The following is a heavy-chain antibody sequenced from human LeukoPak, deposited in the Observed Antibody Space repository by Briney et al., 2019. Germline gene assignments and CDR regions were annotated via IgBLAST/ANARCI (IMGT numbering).Heavy chain of an antibody. CDR2: INQDGSDK. CDR3: VGGDY. Sequence: GGSLRLSCAASGFTFSSYSMNWVRQAPGKGLECVANINQDGSDKYYVDSVKGRFTISRDNTKNSLYLQMNSLRAEDTAVYYCVGGDYWGQGTLVTVSS. J-gene: IGHJ4*02. CDR1: GFTFSSYS. V-gene: IGHV3-7*01.